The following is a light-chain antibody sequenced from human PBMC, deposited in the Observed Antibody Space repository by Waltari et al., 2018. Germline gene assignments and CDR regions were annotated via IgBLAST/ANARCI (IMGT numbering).Light chain of an antibody. Sequence: EIVLTQSPGTLSLSPGERATLSCRTSQSVASYYIAWYQQKPGQAPRLLIYGASSRTTGIPDRFSGGGSGTDFTLTITRLEPEDFAVYYCQQYGTSPPWTFGQWTKVEVK. CDR3: QQYGTSPPWT. CDR1: QSVASYY. V-gene: IGKV3-20*01. J-gene: IGKJ1*01. CDR2: GAS.